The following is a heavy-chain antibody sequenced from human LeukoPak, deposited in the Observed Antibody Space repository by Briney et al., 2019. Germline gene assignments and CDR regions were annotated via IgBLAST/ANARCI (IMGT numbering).Heavy chain of an antibody. CDR3: ARDQTYYYDSSGYLFDY. D-gene: IGHD3-22*01. V-gene: IGHV3-48*01. CDR1: GFTFSNYN. Sequence: PGGSLRLSCVASGFTFSNYNMNWVRQAPGKGLEWVSYITLSSSTIYYADSVKGRFTISRDNAKNSLYLQMNSLRAEDTAVYYCARDQTYYYDSSGYLFDYWGQGTLVTVSS. J-gene: IGHJ4*02. CDR2: ITLSSSTI.